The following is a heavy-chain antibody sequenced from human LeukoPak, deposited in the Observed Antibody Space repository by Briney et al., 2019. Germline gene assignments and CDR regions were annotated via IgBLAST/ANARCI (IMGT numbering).Heavy chain of an antibody. V-gene: IGHV3-30-3*01. CDR3: ARVQGHPPNGLDI. Sequence: GGSLRLSCAASGFTFSGYPIHWVRQAPGKGLEWVAVISYDGSNKYYADSVKGRFTISRDNSKNTLYLQMNSLRADDTAVYYCARVQGHPPNGLDIWGQGTMVTVSS. CDR1: GFTFSGYP. CDR2: ISYDGSNK. J-gene: IGHJ3*02. D-gene: IGHD2-8*01.